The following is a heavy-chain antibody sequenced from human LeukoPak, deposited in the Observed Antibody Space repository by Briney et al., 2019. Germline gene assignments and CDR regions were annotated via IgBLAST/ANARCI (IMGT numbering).Heavy chain of an antibody. J-gene: IGHJ4*02. Sequence: SETLSLTCTASGGSISSYYWSWIRQPPGKGLEWIGYIYYSGSTNYNPSLKSRVTISVDTSKNQFSLKLSSVTAADTAVYYCARRHYYDSSGYYYAFDYWGQGTLVTVSS. CDR1: GGSISSYY. D-gene: IGHD3-22*01. CDR2: IYYSGST. CDR3: ARRHYYDSSGYYYAFDY. V-gene: IGHV4-59*08.